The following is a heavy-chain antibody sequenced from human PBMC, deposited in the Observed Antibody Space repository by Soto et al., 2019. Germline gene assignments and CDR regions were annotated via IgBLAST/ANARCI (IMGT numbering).Heavy chain of an antibody. V-gene: IGHV4-59*08. D-gene: IGHD3-16*02. CDR1: GDYISSHY. J-gene: IGHJ2*01. Sequence: QVQLQESGPGLVKPSETLSLTCTVSGDYISSHYWSWIRQPPGKGLEWIGYVYHSGKTDCNPSLHSRVTISMDSSKNQLSLRLTSLTAADTAFYYFAIPKVIAPAIWYLELWGRGTLVTVSS. CDR3: AIPKVIAPAIWYLEL. CDR2: VYHSGKT.